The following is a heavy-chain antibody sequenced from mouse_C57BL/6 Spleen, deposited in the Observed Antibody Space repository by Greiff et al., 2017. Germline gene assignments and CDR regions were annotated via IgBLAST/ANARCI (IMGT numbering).Heavy chain of an antibody. J-gene: IGHJ1*03. D-gene: IGHD1-1*01. Sequence: EVKLEESGGGLVQPGGSMKLSCVASGFTFSNYWMNWVRQSPEKGLEWVAQIRLKSDNYATHYAESVKGRFTISRDDSKSSVYLQMNNLRAEDTGIYYCTGELRDWYFDVWGTGTTVTVSS. CDR3: TGELRDWYFDV. CDR1: GFTFSNYW. CDR2: IRLKSDNYAT. V-gene: IGHV6-3*01.